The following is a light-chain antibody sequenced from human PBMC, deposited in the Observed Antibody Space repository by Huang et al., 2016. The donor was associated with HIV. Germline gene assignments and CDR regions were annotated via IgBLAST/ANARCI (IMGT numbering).Light chain of an antibody. J-gene: IGKJ2*01. Sequence: EVVLTQSPGTLSLSPGEGATLSCRASQAVSRDYFAWYQHKPGQAPRLRIYGASSRAAGNPDRVSGSGSGTDFTLTISRVEPEDFAVYYCQQYGNSASYTFGQGTKLEIK. V-gene: IGKV3-20*01. CDR1: QAVSRDY. CDR2: GAS. CDR3: QQYGNSASYT.